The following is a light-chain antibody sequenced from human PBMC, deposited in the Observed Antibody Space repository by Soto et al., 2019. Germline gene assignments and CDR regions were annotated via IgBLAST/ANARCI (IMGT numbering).Light chain of an antibody. V-gene: IGLV2-11*01. Sequence: QSALTQPRSVSGSPGQSVTISCTGTNSDVGGYNYVSWYQQYPGKAPKLMISGVSERPSGVPDRFSGSKSGNTASLTISGLQAEDEADYYCCSYVDTDTWVSGGGTKVTVL. CDR3: CSYVDTDTWV. CDR2: GVS. CDR1: NSDVGGYNY. J-gene: IGLJ3*02.